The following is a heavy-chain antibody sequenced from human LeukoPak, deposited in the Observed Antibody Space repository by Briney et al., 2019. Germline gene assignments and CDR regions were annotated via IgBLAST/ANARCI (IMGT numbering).Heavy chain of an antibody. J-gene: IGHJ4*02. V-gene: IGHV3-7*03. Sequence: GGSLRLSCTASGFTFGDYAMSWIRQAPGKGLEWVANIKQDGSEKYYVGSVKGRFTISRDNAKNSLYLQMNSLRAEDTAVYYCARDDNWSSDYWGQGTLVTVSS. D-gene: IGHD1-20*01. CDR3: ARDDNWSSDY. CDR1: GFTFGDYA. CDR2: IKQDGSEK.